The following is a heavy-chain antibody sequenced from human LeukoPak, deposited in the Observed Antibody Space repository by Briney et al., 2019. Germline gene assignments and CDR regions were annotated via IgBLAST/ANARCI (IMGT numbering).Heavy chain of an antibody. J-gene: IGHJ4*02. V-gene: IGHV3-48*01. D-gene: IGHD2-2*01. CDR3: ARDRCSSTSCGFDY. CDR1: GFTFSSYS. CDR2: ISSSSSTI. Sequence: AGGSLRLSCAASGFTFSSYSMNWVRQAPGKGLEWVSYISSSSSTIYYADSVKGRFTISRDNAKNSLYLRMNSLRAEDTAVYYCARDRCSSTSCGFDYLGQGTLVTVSS.